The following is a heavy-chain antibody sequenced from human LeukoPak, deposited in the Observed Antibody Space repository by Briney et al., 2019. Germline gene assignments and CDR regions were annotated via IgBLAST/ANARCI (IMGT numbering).Heavy chain of an antibody. CDR2: TNPNSGYT. J-gene: IGHJ4*02. V-gene: IGHV1-8*03. Sequence: ASVKVSCKASGYTFTSYDINWVRQATGQGLEWMGWTNPNSGYTGYAQKFQGRVTITRNTAISTAYMELSSLRSEDTAVYYCARVAGSIGYWGQGTLVTVSS. D-gene: IGHD6-19*01. CDR1: GYTFTSYD. CDR3: ARVAGSIGY.